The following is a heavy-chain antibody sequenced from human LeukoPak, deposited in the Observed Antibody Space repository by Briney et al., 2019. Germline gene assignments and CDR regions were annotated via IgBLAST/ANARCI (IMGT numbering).Heavy chain of an antibody. Sequence: GRSLRLSCAASGFTFNDYAMHWVRHGPGKGLERVSGISWNSENTGYADSLKGRFTISRDNAKNSLYLQMNSLRPEDTALYYCAKGYYYGSGSYSRAFDIWGQGTMVTVSS. CDR2: ISWNSENT. J-gene: IGHJ3*02. CDR3: AKGYYYGSGSYSRAFDI. D-gene: IGHD3-10*01. CDR1: GFTFNDYA. V-gene: IGHV3-9*01.